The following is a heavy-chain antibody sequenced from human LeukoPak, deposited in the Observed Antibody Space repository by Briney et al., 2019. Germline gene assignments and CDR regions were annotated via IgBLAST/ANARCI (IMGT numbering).Heavy chain of an antibody. CDR1: GYGFTSYW. D-gene: IGHD3-22*01. J-gene: IGHJ4*02. CDR3: ARQGGGYYDSRGYFDY. Sequence: GESLKISCKGSGYGFTSYWVGWVRQMPGKGPEWMGIIYPGKSDTRYSPSFQGQVTISADNSIRTAYLQWSSLKASDTAMYYCARQGGGYYDSRGYFDYWGQGTLVTVSS. CDR2: IYPGKSDT. V-gene: IGHV5-51*01.